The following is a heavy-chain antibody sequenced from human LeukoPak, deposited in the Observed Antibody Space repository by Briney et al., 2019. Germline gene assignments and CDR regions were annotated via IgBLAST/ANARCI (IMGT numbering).Heavy chain of an antibody. Sequence: GASVKVSCKASGYTFTSYDINWVRQATGQGLEWMGWMNPNSGNTGYAQKFQGRVTMTRNTSISTAYMELSSLRSEDTAVYYCARRDIVVVPARGHYYYYYGMDVWGQGTTVTVS. CDR2: MNPNSGNT. J-gene: IGHJ6*02. CDR1: GYTFTSYD. V-gene: IGHV1-8*01. D-gene: IGHD2-2*01. CDR3: ARRDIVVVPARGHYYYYYGMDV.